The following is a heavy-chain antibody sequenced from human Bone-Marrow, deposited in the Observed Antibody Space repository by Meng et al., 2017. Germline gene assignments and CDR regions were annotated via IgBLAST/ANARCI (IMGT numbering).Heavy chain of an antibody. CDR3: ARRRWGDY. V-gene: IGHV3-7*01. CDR2: IKQDGSEK. J-gene: IGHJ4*02. D-gene: IGHD1-26*01. CDR1: GFTFSSYS. Sequence: GESLKISCAASGFTFSSYSMNWVRQAPGKGLEWVANIKQDGSEKYYVDSVKGRFTISRDNAKNSLYLQMNSLRAEDTAVYYCARRRWGDYWGQGTLVTVSS.